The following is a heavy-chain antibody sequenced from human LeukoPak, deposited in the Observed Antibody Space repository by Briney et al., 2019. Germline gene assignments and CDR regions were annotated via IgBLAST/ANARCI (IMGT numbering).Heavy chain of an antibody. D-gene: IGHD3-10*01. CDR2: VYYSGST. J-gene: IGHJ6*03. CDR1: GGSIRSGGYY. V-gene: IGHV4-39*07. CDR3: ARGPYYGSGSYYDYYYYYYMDV. Sequence: PSETLSLTCTVSGGSIRSGGYYWGWIRQPPGKGLEWIATVYYSGSTYSNPSLKSRVTISVDTSKNQFSLKLSSVTAADTAVYYCARGPYYGSGSYYDYYYYYYMDVWGKGTTVTISS.